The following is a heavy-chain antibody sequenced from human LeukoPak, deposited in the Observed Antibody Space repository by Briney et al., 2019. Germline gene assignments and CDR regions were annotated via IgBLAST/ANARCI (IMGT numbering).Heavy chain of an antibody. V-gene: IGHV3-74*01. CDR1: GFTFSTFW. CDR2: ISDDGSST. D-gene: IGHD3-10*01. J-gene: IGHJ4*01. CDR3: GSVGGH. Sequence: GGSLRLSCAASGFTFSTFWMHWVRQSPGKGLVWVSRISDDGSSTGYADSVKGRFSISRDNAKNTLYLQMNSLRVEDTAVYYCGSVGGHWGHGTLVIVSS.